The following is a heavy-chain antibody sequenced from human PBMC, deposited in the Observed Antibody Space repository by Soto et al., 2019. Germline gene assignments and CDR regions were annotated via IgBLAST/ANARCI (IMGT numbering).Heavy chain of an antibody. V-gene: IGHV3-33*01. CDR1: GFTFSSYG. CDR3: ARDCCRGYRYGLAGY. D-gene: IGHD5-18*01. Sequence: GGSLRLSCAASGFTFSSYGMHWVRQAPGKGLEWVAVIWYDGSNKYYADSVKGRFTISRDNSKNTLYLQMNSLRAEDAAVYYWARDCCRGYRYGLAGYWGQGTLVTVSS. CDR2: IWYDGSNK. J-gene: IGHJ4*02.